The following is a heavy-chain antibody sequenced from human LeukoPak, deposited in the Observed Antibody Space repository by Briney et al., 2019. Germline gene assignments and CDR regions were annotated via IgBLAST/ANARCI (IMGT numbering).Heavy chain of an antibody. Sequence: KASETLSLTCTVSGGSISSGDYYWSWIRQPPGKGLEWIGYIYYSGSTYYNPSLKSRVTISVDTSKNQFFLKLSSVTAADTAVYYCARGGTMMYAFDIWGQGTMVTVSS. J-gene: IGHJ3*02. D-gene: IGHD3-22*01. CDR3: ARGGTMMYAFDI. CDR2: IYYSGST. V-gene: IGHV4-30-4*08. CDR1: GGSISSGDYY.